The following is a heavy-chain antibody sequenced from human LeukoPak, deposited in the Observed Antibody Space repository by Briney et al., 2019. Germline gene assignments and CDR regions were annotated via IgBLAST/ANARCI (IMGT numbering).Heavy chain of an antibody. V-gene: IGHV1-2*02. CDR2: MNPNSGDT. D-gene: IGHD6-6*01. J-gene: IGHJ5*02. Sequence: ASVKVSCKASGYTFTTKYMHWVRQAPGHGLEWMGWMNPNSGDTKYAQKFQGRVTMTRDTSITTAYMELSRLRSDDTAVYYCATDQYTSSSGRFDPWGQGSLVTVSS. CDR1: GYTFTTKY. CDR3: ATDQYTSSSGRFDP.